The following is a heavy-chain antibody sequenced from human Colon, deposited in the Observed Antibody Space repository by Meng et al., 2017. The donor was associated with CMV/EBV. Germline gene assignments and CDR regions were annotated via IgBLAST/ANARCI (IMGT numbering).Heavy chain of an antibody. D-gene: IGHD3-10*01. CDR2: INHSGST. Sequence: LTCAVYGGSFSGYYWSWIRQPPGKGLEWIGEINHSGSTNYNPSLKSRVTISVDTSKNQFSLKLSSVTAADTAVYYCASAGEGPLTFDYWGQGTLVTVSS. J-gene: IGHJ4*02. V-gene: IGHV4-34*01. CDR3: ASAGEGPLTFDY. CDR1: GGSFSGYY.